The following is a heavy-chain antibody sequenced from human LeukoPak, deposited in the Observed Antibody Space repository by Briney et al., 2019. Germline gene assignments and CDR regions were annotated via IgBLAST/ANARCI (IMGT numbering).Heavy chain of an antibody. J-gene: IGHJ6*03. V-gene: IGHV1-8*01. CDR3: ARDWDSSSWYGQAPFYYYYMDV. Sequence: ASVKVSCKASGYTFTSYDINWVRQATGQGLEWMGWMNPNSGNTGYAQKFQGRVTMTRNTSISTAYMELSSLRSEDTAVYYCARDWDSSSWYGQAPFYYYYMDVWGKGTTVTVSS. CDR2: MNPNSGNT. D-gene: IGHD6-13*01. CDR1: GYTFTSYD.